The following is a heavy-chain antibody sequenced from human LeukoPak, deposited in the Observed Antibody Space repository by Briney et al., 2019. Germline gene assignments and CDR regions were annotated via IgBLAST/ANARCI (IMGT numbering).Heavy chain of an antibody. Sequence: GGSLRLSCAASGFTFSRSSMNWVRQAPGKGLEWVSSISSGSSYIYYADSVKGRFTISRDNAKNSLYLQMNSLRADDTAVYNCARVRFTMVRGVEFDYWGQGTLVTVSS. V-gene: IGHV3-21*01. D-gene: IGHD3-10*01. CDR3: ARVRFTMVRGVEFDY. CDR2: ISSGSSYI. J-gene: IGHJ4*02. CDR1: GFTFSRSS.